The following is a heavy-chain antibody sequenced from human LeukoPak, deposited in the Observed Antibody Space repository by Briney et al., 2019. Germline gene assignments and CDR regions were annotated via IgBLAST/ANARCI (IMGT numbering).Heavy chain of an antibody. J-gene: IGHJ4*02. V-gene: IGHV3-21*01. CDR1: GFTFSSYS. CDR2: ISSSSSYI. CDR3: ARVFLVRGVTNHFVDF. Sequence: KPGGSLRLSCAASGFTFSSYSMSWVRQAPGKGLEWVSSISSSSSYIYYSDSVKGRFTISRDSAKNTLYLQMNSLRAEDTAVYFCARVFLVRGVTNHFVDFGGQGTLVTVSS. D-gene: IGHD3-10*01.